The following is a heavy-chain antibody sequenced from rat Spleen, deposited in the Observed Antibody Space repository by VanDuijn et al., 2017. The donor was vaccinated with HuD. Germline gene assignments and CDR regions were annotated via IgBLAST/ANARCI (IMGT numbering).Heavy chain of an antibody. D-gene: IGHD1-9*01. CDR2: ITNSGGSS. J-gene: IGHJ2*01. CDR3: ATGRYHGYTSWYFDY. CDR1: GFTFSNYG. Sequence: EVQLVESGGNLVQPRRSLKLSCAASGFTFSNYGMAWVRQAPTKGLEWVASITNSGGSSYYRDSVKGRFTISRDDAKSTQYLQMDSLRSEDTATYYCATGRYHGYTSWYFDYWGQGVMVTVSS. V-gene: IGHV5S13*01.